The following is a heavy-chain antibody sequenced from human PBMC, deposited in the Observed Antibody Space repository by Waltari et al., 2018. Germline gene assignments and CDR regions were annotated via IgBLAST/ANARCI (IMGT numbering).Heavy chain of an antibody. CDR1: GFYFISSA. CDR3: ARHLYSIDYLELGN. D-gene: IGHD3-22*01. V-gene: IGHV3-23*01. J-gene: IGHJ4*02. Sequence: EVHLLESGGGLAQPGGSLRRPCAASGFYFISSALSWCRQAPGKGLEWVSGISDSGVITKYADSVKGRFTVSRDNSKNTVFLQLNSLRAEDTAIYYCARHLYSIDYLELGNWGQGTLVTVSS. CDR2: ISDSGVIT.